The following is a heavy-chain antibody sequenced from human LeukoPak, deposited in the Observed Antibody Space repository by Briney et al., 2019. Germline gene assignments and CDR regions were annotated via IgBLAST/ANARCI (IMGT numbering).Heavy chain of an antibody. V-gene: IGHV3-30*18. Sequence: GGSLRLSCAASGFTFSSYGMHWVRQAPGKGLEWVAVISYDGSNKYYADSVKGRFTISGDNSKNTLYLQMNSLRAEDTAVYYCAKDRTGAFDIWGQGTMVTVSS. CDR1: GFTFSSYG. CDR2: ISYDGSNK. CDR3: AKDRTGAFDI. J-gene: IGHJ3*02.